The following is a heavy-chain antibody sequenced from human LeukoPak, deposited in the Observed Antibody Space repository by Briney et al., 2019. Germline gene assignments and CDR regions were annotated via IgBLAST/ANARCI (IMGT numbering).Heavy chain of an antibody. CDR3: AKGRGFLPAAMGDWFDP. Sequence: GGSLRLSCAASGFTFSSYAMSWVRQAPGKGLEWVSAISGSGGSTYYADSVKGRFTISRDNSKNTLYLQMNSLRAEDTAVYYCAKGRGFLPAAMGDWFDPWGQGTLVTVSS. CDR1: GFTFSSYA. D-gene: IGHD2-2*01. V-gene: IGHV3-23*01. CDR2: ISGSGGST. J-gene: IGHJ5*02.